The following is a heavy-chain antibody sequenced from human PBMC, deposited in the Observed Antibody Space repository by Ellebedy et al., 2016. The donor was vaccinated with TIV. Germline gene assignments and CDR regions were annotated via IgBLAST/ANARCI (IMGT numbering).Heavy chain of an antibody. J-gene: IGHJ4*02. CDR1: GGSISSSSYY. CDR2: IYYSGST. Sequence: SETLSLTCTVSGGSISSSSYYWGWIRQSPGKGLEWIGSIYYSGSTYYNPSLKSRITISVDTSKNQFTLKLSSVTAADTAMYYCTRGGTSYSDYWGQGTLVTVSS. CDR3: TRGGTSYSDY. V-gene: IGHV4-39*06. D-gene: IGHD1-1*01.